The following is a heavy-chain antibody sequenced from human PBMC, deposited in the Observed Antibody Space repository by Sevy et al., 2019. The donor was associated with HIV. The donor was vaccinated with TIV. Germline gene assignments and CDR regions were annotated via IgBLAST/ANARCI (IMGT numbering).Heavy chain of an antibody. V-gene: IGHV3-23*01. CDR1: GFTFSSYA. Sequence: GGSLRLSCAASGFTFSSYAMSWVRQAPGKGLEWVSAISGSGGSTYYGDSVKGRFTISRDNSKNTLYLQMNSLRAEDTAVYYCAKDLDRIPAAALDYWGQGTLVTVSS. D-gene: IGHD2-2*01. CDR2: ISGSGGST. CDR3: AKDLDRIPAAALDY. J-gene: IGHJ4*02.